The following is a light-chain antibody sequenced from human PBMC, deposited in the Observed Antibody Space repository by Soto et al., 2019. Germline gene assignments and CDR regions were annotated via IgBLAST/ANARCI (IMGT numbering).Light chain of an antibody. CDR3: QQYFTTPSPS. CDR2: WAS. V-gene: IGKV4-1*01. CDR1: QSVLYSSNNKNY. J-gene: IGKJ4*01. Sequence: DIVMTQSPDSLAVSLGERATINCKSSQSVLYSSNNKNYLAWYQQKPGQPPKLLIYWASTRESGVPDRFSGSGSGTDFTRTISSLRAEDVAVYHCQQYFTTPSPSFGGGTKVEIK.